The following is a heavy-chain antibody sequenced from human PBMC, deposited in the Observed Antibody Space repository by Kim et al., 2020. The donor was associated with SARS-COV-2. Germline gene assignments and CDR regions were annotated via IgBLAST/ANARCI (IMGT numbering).Heavy chain of an antibody. J-gene: IGHJ5*02. V-gene: IGHV1-69*13. D-gene: IGHD3-10*01. CDR2: IIPIFGTA. CDR1: GGTFSSYA. CDR3: AREGSGSYYLLDP. Sequence: SVKVSCKASGGTFSSYAISWVRQAPGQGLEWMGGIIPIFGTANYAQKFQGRVTITADESTSTAYMELSSLRSEDTAVYYCAREGSGSYYLLDPWGQGTLVTVSS.